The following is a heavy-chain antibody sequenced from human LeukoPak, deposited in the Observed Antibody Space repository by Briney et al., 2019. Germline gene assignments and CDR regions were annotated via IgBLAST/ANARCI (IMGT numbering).Heavy chain of an antibody. CDR3: ARDSHSSGWFLPDY. D-gene: IGHD6-19*01. CDR1: GYTFTGYY. CDR2: INPHSGGT. Sequence: GASVKVSCKASGYTFTGYYMYWVRQAPGLGLEWMGWINPHSGGTNYAPRFQGRVTMTRDTSISTAYMDLSSLRSDDTAVYFCARDSHSSGWFLPDYWGQGTLVTVSS. J-gene: IGHJ4*02. V-gene: IGHV1-2*02.